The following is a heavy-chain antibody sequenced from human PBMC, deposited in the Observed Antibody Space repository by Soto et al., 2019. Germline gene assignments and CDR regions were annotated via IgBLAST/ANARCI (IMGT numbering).Heavy chain of an antibody. CDR2: ISSSSSTI. CDR1: GFTFSSYS. D-gene: IGHD2-8*01. Sequence: GGSLRLSCAASGFTFSSYSMNWVRQAPGKGLEWVSYISSSSSTIYYADSVKGRFTISRDNAKNSLYLQMNSLRDEDTAVYYCARESLILYVGDGMDVWGQGTTVTVSS. J-gene: IGHJ6*02. CDR3: ARESLILYVGDGMDV. V-gene: IGHV3-48*02.